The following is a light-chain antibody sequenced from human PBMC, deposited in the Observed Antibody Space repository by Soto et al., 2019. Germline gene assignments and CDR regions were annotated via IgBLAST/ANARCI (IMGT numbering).Light chain of an antibody. CDR1: QTISNY. J-gene: IGKJ4*01. CDR3: QQYYSYPLT. V-gene: IGKV1-8*01. CDR2: AAS. Sequence: AIRMTQSPSSFSASTGDRVTITCRASQTISNYLAWYQQKPGKAPKLLIYAASTLQSGGPSRFSGSGSGTDFTLTITYLQSEDFATYYCQQYYSYPLTFGGGTKVEIK.